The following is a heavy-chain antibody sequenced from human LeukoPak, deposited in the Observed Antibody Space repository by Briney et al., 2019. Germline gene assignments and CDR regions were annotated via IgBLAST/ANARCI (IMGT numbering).Heavy chain of an antibody. CDR3: ASGYYDFWSGYHKHDAFDI. V-gene: IGHV3-21*01. CDR2: ITSTATHT. D-gene: IGHD3-3*01. J-gene: IGHJ3*02. CDR1: GFTFSSYS. Sequence: GGSLRLSCAASGFTFSSYSMNWVRQAPGRGLEWVSSITSTATHTYYADSVKGRFTISRDNAKNSLYLQMNSLRAEDTAVYYCASGYYDFWSGYHKHDAFDIWGQGTMVTVSS.